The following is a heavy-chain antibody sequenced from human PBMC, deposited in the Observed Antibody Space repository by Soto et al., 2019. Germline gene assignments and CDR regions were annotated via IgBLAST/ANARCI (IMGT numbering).Heavy chain of an antibody. CDR2: ISAYNGNT. CDR3: AKVRDFWSGFRLDV. J-gene: IGHJ6*02. V-gene: IGHV1-18*04. D-gene: IGHD3-3*01. Sequence: ASVKVSCKASGYTFTSYGISWVRQAPGQGLEWMGWISAYNGNTNYAQKLQGRVTMTTDTSTSTAYMELRSLRSDDTAVYYCAKVRDFWSGFRLDVWGQGTTVTVSS. CDR1: GYTFTSYG.